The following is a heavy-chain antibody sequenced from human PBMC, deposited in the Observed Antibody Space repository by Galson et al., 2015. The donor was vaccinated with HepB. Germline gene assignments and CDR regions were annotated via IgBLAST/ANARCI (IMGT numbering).Heavy chain of an antibody. CDR3: ARESGSGIYFDY. D-gene: IGHD3-10*01. CDR2: IKQDGSEK. J-gene: IGHJ4*02. V-gene: IGHV3-7*03. CDR1: RFTFSSYW. Sequence: SLRLSCAASRFTFSSYWMSWVRQAPGKGLEWVANIKQDGSEKYYVDSVKGRFTISRDNAKNSLYLQMNSLRAEDTAVYYCARESGSGIYFDYWGQGTLVTVSS.